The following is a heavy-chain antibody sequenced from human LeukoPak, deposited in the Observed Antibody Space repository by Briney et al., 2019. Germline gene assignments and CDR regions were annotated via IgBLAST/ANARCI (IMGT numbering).Heavy chain of an antibody. CDR1: GGSISSYY. CDR3: ARVGQGYSYGHQDY. Sequence: SETLSLTCTVSGGSISSYYWSWIRQPPGKGLEWIGYIYYSGSTNYNPSLKSPVTISVDTSKNQFSLKLSSVTAADTAVYYCARVGQGYSYGHQDYWGQGTLVTVSS. V-gene: IGHV4-59*12. CDR2: IYYSGST. D-gene: IGHD5-18*01. J-gene: IGHJ4*02.